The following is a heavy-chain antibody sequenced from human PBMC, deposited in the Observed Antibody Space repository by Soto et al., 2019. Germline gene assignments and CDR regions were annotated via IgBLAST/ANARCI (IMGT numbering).Heavy chain of an antibody. CDR1: GGTFGSFG. CDR3: AKESEMASSIDS. J-gene: IGHJ4*02. Sequence: QVHLVQPGAEVKKPGSSVKVSCKAAGGTFGSFGFIWVRQAPGQGLELVATIIPIFGTTNYAQNFQGRVTITADDSTGTLYMELISLRSEDAAIYYCAKESEMASSIDSWGQGTLVTVSS. CDR2: IIPIFGTT. V-gene: IGHV1-69*15. D-gene: IGHD6-6*01.